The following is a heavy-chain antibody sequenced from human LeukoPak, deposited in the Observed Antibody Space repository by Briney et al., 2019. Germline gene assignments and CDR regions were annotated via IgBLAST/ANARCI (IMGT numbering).Heavy chain of an antibody. Sequence: PSETLSLTCSVSCDSITGYSWSWTRQTPGKGLEWVGYIYYNWDTHYNPSLNSRLSISVDTPKKQFSLNLRSVIASDTAVYYCVRGPYGSSISNWFDPWGQGLLVTVPS. J-gene: IGHJ5*02. D-gene: IGHD3-10*01. CDR3: VRGPYGSSISNWFDP. CDR1: CDSITGYS. CDR2: IYYNWDT. V-gene: IGHV4-59*01.